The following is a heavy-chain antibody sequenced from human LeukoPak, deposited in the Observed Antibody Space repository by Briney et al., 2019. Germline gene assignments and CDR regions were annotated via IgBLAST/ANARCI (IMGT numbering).Heavy chain of an antibody. J-gene: IGHJ3*02. Sequence: GESLKISCKGSGYSFTTYWIGWVRQMPGKGLEXXXIIYPGDSDTRYSPSFXGQVTISADKSISTAYLQWSSLKASDTAMYYCARHVSGYDHDAFDIWGQGTMVTVSS. V-gene: IGHV5-51*01. CDR3: ARHVSGYDHDAFDI. D-gene: IGHD5-12*01. CDR1: GYSFTTYW. CDR2: IYPGDSDT.